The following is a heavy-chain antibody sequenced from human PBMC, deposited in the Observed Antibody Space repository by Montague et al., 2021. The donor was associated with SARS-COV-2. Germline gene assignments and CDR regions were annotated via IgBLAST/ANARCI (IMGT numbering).Heavy chain of an antibody. CDR3: ATLTQSNGDF. J-gene: IGHJ4*02. CDR1: SDSINSCY. V-gene: IGHV4-4*08. Sequence: SETLSLTCTVSSDSINSCYWGWIRQPPGKRLEWLGYVYSSGTTNYNPSLNSRIAISVDTSKNQFSLRLDSVTAADTAIYYCATLTQSNGDFWGQGALVTV. CDR2: VYSSGTT. D-gene: IGHD4/OR15-4a*01.